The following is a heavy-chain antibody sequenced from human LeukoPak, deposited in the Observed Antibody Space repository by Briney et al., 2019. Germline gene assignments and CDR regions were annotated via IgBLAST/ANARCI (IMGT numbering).Heavy chain of an antibody. CDR3: ARDFRRGLSIPHFDY. Sequence: GGSLRLSCAASGFTFSSYSMNWVRQAPGKGLEWVSSISSSSSYIDYADSVKGRFTISRDNAKNSLYLQMNSLRAEDTAVYYCARDFRRGLSIPHFDYWGQGTLVTVSS. J-gene: IGHJ4*02. CDR1: GFTFSSYS. D-gene: IGHD2-2*02. CDR2: ISSSSSYI. V-gene: IGHV3-21*01.